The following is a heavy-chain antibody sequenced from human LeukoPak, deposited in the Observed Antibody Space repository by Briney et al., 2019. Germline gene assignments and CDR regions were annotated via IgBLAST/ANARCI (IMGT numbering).Heavy chain of an antibody. D-gene: IGHD3-3*02. J-gene: IGHJ5*02. Sequence: SETLSLTCTVSGDSITSGDYSWNWIRQHPGKGPEWIGYIHHSGNTYYNASLESRLTISLATSKNLFSLKLSSVTAADTAVYYCARSEVSIFGVAPNWFDPWGQGTLVTVSS. CDR1: GDSITSGDYS. CDR3: ARSEVSIFGVAPNWFDP. V-gene: IGHV4-31*03. CDR2: IHHSGNT.